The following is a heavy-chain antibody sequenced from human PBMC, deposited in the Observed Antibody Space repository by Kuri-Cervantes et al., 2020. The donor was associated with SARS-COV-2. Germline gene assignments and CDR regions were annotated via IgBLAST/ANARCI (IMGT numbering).Heavy chain of an antibody. CDR1: GGSISCGDYY. V-gene: IGHV4-30-4*01. CDR2: IYYSGST. D-gene: IGHD2-8*02. Sequence: LRLSCTVSGGSISCGDYYWSWIRQPPGKGLGWIGYIYYSGSTYYNPSLKSRVTISVVTSKNQFSLKLSSVTAADTAVYYCARGLMGYCTGGVCPTRIDPWGQGTLVTVSS. CDR3: ARGLMGYCTGGVCPTRIDP. J-gene: IGHJ5*02.